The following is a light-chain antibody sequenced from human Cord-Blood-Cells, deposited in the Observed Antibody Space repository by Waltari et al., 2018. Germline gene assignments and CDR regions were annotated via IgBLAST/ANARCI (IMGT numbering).Light chain of an antibody. CDR2: GAS. V-gene: IGKV3-15*01. J-gene: IGKJ2*01. CDR1: QSVSSN. Sequence: EIVMPQSPATLSVSPEERATLSCRASQSVSSNLAWYQQTPGQGPRLLIYGASTRATGISARFSGSVSGTEFTLTISSLQSEDFAGYYCQQYNNWTMYSFGQGSKLEIK. CDR3: QQYNNWTMYS.